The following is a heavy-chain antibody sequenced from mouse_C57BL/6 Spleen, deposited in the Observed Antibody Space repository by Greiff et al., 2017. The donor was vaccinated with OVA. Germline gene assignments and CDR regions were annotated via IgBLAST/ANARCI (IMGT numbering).Heavy chain of an antibody. V-gene: IGHV1-15*01. CDR2: IDPETGGT. D-gene: IGHD1-1*01. Sequence: VQLQQSGAELVRPGASVTMSCKASGYTFTDYEMHWVKQTPVHGLEWIGAIDPETGGTAYNQKFKGKAILTADKSSSTAYMELSSLTSEDSADYYCTRYYFGSRGFAYWGQGTLVTVSA. J-gene: IGHJ3*01. CDR1: GYTFTDYE. CDR3: TRYYFGSRGFAY.